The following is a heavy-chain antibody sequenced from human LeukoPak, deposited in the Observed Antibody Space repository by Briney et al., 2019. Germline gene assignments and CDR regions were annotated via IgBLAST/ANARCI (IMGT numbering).Heavy chain of an antibody. CDR3: ARPSFVTGSYYPL. J-gene: IGHJ4*02. CDR2: ISGSGGST. D-gene: IGHD1-26*01. V-gene: IGHV3-23*01. CDR1: GFTFSSYA. Sequence: PGGSLRLSCAASGFTFSSYATSWVRQAPGKGLEWVSAISGSGGSTYYADSVKGRFTISRDNSKNSLYLQMNTLRAEDTAVYYCARPSFVTGSYYPLWGQGTLVAVSS.